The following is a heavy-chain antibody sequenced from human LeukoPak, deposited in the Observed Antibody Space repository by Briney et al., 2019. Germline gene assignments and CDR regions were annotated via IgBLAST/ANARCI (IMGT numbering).Heavy chain of an antibody. CDR2: INDDGTYT. V-gene: IGHV3-74*01. Sequence: GGSLRLSCALSGFTSSSYWMHWVRQVPGKGLVWVSRINDDGTYTVYADSVKGRFTISRDNAKNTLYLQMNSLRGEDTAVYYCGREIQAPGKTLEYWGKGTLVTVSS. CDR3: GREIQAPGKTLEY. J-gene: IGHJ4*02. CDR1: GFTSSSYW.